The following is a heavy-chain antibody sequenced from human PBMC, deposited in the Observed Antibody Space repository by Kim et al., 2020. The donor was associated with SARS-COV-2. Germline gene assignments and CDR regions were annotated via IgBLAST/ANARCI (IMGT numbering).Heavy chain of an antibody. CDR1: GFTFAIFD. Sequence: GGSLRLSCAASGFTFAIFDMSWVRQVPGKGLEWVSSISGTGNNANYADSVRGRFSISRDNSKNTMYLQMNSLRADDTAVYYCAKPQGGAPAEYFQHWGQGTLVNASS. CDR2: ISGTGNNA. V-gene: IGHV3-23*01. CDR3: AKPQGGAPAEYFQH. J-gene: IGHJ1*01.